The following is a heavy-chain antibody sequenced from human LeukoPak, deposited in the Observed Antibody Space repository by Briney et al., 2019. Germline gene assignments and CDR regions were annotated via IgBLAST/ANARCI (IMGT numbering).Heavy chain of an antibody. V-gene: IGHV4-34*01. D-gene: IGHD6-19*01. CDR2: INHSGST. CDR1: GGSFSGYY. J-gene: IGHJ4*02. CDR3: ARAEQWLVFFDY. Sequence: SETLSLTCVVYGGSFSGYYWSWIRQPPGKGREWIGEINHSGSTNYNPSLKSRVTISVDTSKNQFSLKLSPVTAADTAVYYCARAEQWLVFFDYWGQGTLVTVSS.